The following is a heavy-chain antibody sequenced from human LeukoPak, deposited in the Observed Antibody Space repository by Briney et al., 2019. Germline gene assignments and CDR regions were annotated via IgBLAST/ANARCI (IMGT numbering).Heavy chain of an antibody. J-gene: IGHJ5*02. CDR3: ARLLAAAGPGNWFDP. V-gene: IGHV3-21*01. D-gene: IGHD6-13*01. Sequence: RGSLRLSCAASGFTFSSYSMNWVRQAPGKGLEWVSSISSSSSYIYYADSVKGRFTISRDNAKNSLYLQMNSLRAEDTAVYYCARLLAAAGPGNWFDPWGQGTLVTVSS. CDR1: GFTFSSYS. CDR2: ISSSSSYI.